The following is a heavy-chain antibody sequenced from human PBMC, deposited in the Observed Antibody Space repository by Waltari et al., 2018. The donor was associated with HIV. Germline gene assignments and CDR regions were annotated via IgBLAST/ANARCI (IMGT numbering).Heavy chain of an antibody. V-gene: IGHV3-15*05. CDR2: IKSKADGRTT. Sequence: EVQLVESGGDLVKPGGCLRLSCAASGFTLSNAWMSWVRQAPGKGPGWGCRIKSKADGRTTDYAAPVKGRFTISRDDSKNTLYLQMNSLRFEDTAVYYCTTDEFYYGNSGYFDYWGQGTLVTVSS. J-gene: IGHJ4*02. CDR1: GFTLSNAW. D-gene: IGHD3-22*01. CDR3: TTDEFYYGNSGYFDY.